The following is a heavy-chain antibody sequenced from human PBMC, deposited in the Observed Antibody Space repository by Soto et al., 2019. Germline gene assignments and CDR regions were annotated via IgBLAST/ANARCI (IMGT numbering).Heavy chain of an antibody. Sequence: QVQLQQWGAGLLKPSETLSLTCAVSGGSFSGDYWSWIRQPPGKGLELIGEINHSGSTNYNPSLKSRVTISVDTSKNQFSLKLSSVTAADTAVYYCARGVEEDGSLAYGMDVWGQGTMVTVSS. V-gene: IGHV4-34*01. D-gene: IGHD3-10*01. CDR1: GGSFSGDY. J-gene: IGHJ6*02. CDR3: ARGVEEDGSLAYGMDV. CDR2: INHSGST.